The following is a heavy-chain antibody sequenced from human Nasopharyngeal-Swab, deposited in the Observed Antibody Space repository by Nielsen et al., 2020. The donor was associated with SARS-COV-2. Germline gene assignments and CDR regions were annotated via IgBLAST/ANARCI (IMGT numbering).Heavy chain of an antibody. CDR2: IIPIFGTA. V-gene: IGHV1-69*06. J-gene: IGHJ4*02. Sequence: WVRQATGQGLEWMGGIIPIFGTANYAQKLQDRVTITADKATSTAYMELSSLRSEDTAVYYCARDRVVVTAATRGNFDYWGQGTLVTVSS. CDR3: ARDRVVVTAATRGNFDY. D-gene: IGHD2-2*01.